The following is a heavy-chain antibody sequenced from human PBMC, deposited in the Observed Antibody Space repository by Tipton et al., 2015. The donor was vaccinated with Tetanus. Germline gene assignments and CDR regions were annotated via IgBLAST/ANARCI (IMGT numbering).Heavy chain of an antibody. CDR3: AKITVAHTNEFDY. CDR2: IYYSGST. V-gene: IGHV4-59*12. Sequence: LRLSCAASGIAFSSYWMHWVRQAPGKGLEWIGYIYYSGSTNYNPSLKSRVTTSVDTSKNQFSLKLSSVTAADTAVYYCAKITVAHTNEFDYWGQGTLVTVSS. D-gene: IGHD1-14*01. J-gene: IGHJ4*02. CDR1: GIAFSSYW.